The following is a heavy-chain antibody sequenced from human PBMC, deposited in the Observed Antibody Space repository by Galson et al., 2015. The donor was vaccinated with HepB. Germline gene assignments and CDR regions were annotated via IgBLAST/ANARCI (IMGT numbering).Heavy chain of an antibody. D-gene: IGHD6-13*01. V-gene: IGHV3-21*01. CDR3: AREGAIAAAGTWDY. CDR1: GFTFSSFS. CDR2: ISSSSSYI. J-gene: IGHJ4*02. Sequence: SLRLSCAASGFTFSSFSMHWVRQAPGKGLEWVSSISSSSSYIYYADSVKGRFTISRDNAKNSLYLQMNSLRAEDTAVYYCAREGAIAAAGTWDYWFQGTLVTVSS.